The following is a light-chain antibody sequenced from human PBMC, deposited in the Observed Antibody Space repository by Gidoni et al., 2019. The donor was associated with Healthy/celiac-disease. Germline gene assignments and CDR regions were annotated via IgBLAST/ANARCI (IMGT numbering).Light chain of an antibody. Sequence: EIVLTQSPGTLSLSPGERATLSCRASQSVSSSYLAWYQQKPGQAPRLRIYGASSRATGIPDRFSGSGSGTDFTLTISRLEPEDFAVYYCQQYGSSPPEVTFXQXTKLEIK. J-gene: IGKJ2*01. CDR3: QQYGSSPPEVT. CDR1: QSVSSSY. CDR2: GAS. V-gene: IGKV3-20*01.